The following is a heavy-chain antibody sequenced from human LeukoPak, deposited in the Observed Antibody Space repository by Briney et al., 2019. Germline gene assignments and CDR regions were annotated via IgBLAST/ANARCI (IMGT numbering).Heavy chain of an antibody. J-gene: IGHJ6*02. D-gene: IGHD5/OR15-5a*01. Sequence: GGSLRLSCAASGFTFSTYAMHWVRQAPGKGLEWVSVIAFDGSKKYYADSVTGRFTISRDNSKNTLYLQMNSLRPEDTAVYYCARGNSVSYYYYGLDVWGQGTTVTVSS. V-gene: IGHV3-30*04. CDR1: GFTFSTYA. CDR3: ARGNSVSYYYYGLDV. CDR2: IAFDGSKK.